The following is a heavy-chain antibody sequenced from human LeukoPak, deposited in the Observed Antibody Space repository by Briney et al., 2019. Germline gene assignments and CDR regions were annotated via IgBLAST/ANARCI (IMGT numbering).Heavy chain of an antibody. D-gene: IGHD3-10*01. Sequence: SETLSLTCTVSGGSISNYYWSWIRQPPGKGLEWIGYIYYSGSTNYNPSLKSRVTISVDTSKNQFSLKLSSVTAADTAVYYCARGRGYFDLWGRDTLVTVSS. J-gene: IGHJ2*01. V-gene: IGHV4-59*01. CDR2: IYYSGST. CDR3: ARGRGYFDL. CDR1: GGSISNYY.